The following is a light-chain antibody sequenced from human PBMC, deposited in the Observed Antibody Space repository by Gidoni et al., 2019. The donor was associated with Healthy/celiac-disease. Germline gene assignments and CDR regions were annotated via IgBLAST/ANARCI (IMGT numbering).Light chain of an antibody. Sequence: DIQMTQSPSSLSASVGDRVTITCRASQGISIYLAWYQQKPGKVPKLLIYAASSLQSGVPSRFSGSGSGTDFTLTISSLQPEDVAIYYCQKYNSAPQTFGHGTKVDI. J-gene: IGKJ3*01. CDR2: AAS. CDR3: QKYNSAPQT. V-gene: IGKV1-27*01. CDR1: QGISIY.